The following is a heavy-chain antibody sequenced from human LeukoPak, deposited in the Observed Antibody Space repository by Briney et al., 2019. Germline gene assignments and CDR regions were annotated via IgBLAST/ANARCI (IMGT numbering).Heavy chain of an antibody. D-gene: IGHD5-12*01. CDR2: IYHSGST. CDR1: GGSISSGGYY. Sequence: SQTLSLTCTVSGGSISSGGYYWSWIRQPPGKGLEWIGYIYHSGSTYYNPSLKGRVTISVDRSKNQFSLKLSSVTAADTAVYYCARYSGYDFDYWGQGTLVTVSS. CDR3: ARYSGYDFDY. J-gene: IGHJ4*02. V-gene: IGHV4-30-2*01.